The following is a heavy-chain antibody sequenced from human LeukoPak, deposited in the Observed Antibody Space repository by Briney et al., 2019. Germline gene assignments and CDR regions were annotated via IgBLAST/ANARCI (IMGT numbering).Heavy chain of an antibody. V-gene: IGHV4-39*07. D-gene: IGHD3-16*02. Sequence: SETLSLTCNVSGGSISSSSYYWGWIRQPPGQGLEWIGSIYYSGSTYYNPSLKSRVTISVDKSKNQFSLKLSSVTAADTAVYYCATSPSVITFGGVIGRDYWGQGTLVTVSS. CDR1: GGSISSSSYY. CDR2: IYYSGST. J-gene: IGHJ4*02. CDR3: ATSPSVITFGGVIGRDY.